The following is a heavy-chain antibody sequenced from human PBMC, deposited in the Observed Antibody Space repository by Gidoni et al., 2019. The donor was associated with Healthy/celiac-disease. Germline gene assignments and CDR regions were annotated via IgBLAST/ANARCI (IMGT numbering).Heavy chain of an antibody. CDR1: GGSISSYY. CDR2: IYYSGST. J-gene: IGHJ6*02. D-gene: IGHD5-12*01. V-gene: IGHV4-59*01. Sequence: QVQLQESGPGLVQPSDTLSLTCPVSGGSISSYYWSWIRQPPGKGLEWIGYIYYSGSTNYNPSLKSRVTISVDTSKNQFSLKLSSVTAADTAVYYCARSSITYYGMDVWGQGTTVTVSS. CDR3: ARSSITYYGMDV.